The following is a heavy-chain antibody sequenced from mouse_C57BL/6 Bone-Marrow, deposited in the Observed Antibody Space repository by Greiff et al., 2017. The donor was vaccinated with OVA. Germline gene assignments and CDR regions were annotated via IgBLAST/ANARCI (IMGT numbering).Heavy chain of an antibody. CDR1: GYAFSSSW. CDR2: IYPGDGDT. V-gene: IGHV1-82*01. Sequence: QVQLQQSGPELVKPGASVKISCKASGYAFSSSWMNWVKQRPGKGLEWIGRIYPGDGDTNYNGKFKGKATLTADKSSSTAYMQLSSLTSEDSAVYFCASPLYYYDSPYFDYWGQGTTLTVSS. CDR3: ASPLYYYDSPYFDY. D-gene: IGHD1-1*01. J-gene: IGHJ2*01.